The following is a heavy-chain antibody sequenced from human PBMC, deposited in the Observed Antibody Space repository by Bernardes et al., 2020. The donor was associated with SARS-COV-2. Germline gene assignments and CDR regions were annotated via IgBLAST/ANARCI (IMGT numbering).Heavy chain of an antibody. CDR2: IYSGGRT. CDR1: GFTGSNNY. J-gene: IGHJ4*02. Sequence: GGSLRLACAASGFTGSNNYMNWVRQAPGKGLEWVSVIYSGGRTYYADSVKGRFTLSRDNSKNTLYLQMNSLRTEDTAVYYCASQYRPFCDILTGSYFWGQGTLVTVSS. D-gene: IGHD3-9*01. CDR3: ASQYRPFCDILTGSYF. V-gene: IGHV3-66*02.